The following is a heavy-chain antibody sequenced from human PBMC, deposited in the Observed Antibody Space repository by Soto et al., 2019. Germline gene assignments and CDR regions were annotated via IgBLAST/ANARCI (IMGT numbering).Heavy chain of an antibody. CDR2: INAGNGNT. J-gene: IGHJ6*02. Sequence: ASVKVSCKASGYTFISYLIHWMRQAPGQRLEWMGWINAGNGNTKYSQKSQGRVTITRDTSASTAYMELSSLRSEDTAVYYCASSATTADYYYGMDVWGQGTTVTVSS. CDR1: GYTFISYL. CDR3: ASSATTADYYYGMDV. V-gene: IGHV1-3*01. D-gene: IGHD1-26*01.